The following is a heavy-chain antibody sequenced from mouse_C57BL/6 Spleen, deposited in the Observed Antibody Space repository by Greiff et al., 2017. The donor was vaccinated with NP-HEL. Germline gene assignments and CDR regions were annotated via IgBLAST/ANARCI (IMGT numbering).Heavy chain of an antibody. V-gene: IGHV1-75*01. Sequence: VKVVESGPELVKPGASVKISCKASGYTFTDYYINWVKQRPGQGLEWIGWIFPGSGSTYYNEKFKGKATLTVDKSSSTAYMLLSSLTSEDSAVYFCARDSTSKGGDGMDYWGQGTPVTVS. CDR2: IFPGSGST. CDR1: GYTFTDYY. CDR3: ARDSTSKGGDGMDY. D-gene: IGHD2-10*02. J-gene: IGHJ4*01.